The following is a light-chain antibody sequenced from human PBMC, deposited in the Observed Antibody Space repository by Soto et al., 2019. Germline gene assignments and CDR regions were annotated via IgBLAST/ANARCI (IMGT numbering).Light chain of an antibody. J-gene: IGLJ2*01. Sequence: QPVLTQPPPVSGAPGQRVTISCTGSSPNIGAGYGVHWYQQLPGTAPKLLIYGNSNRPSGVPDRFSGSKSGTSASLAITGLQAEDEADYYCQSYDISLSVVFGGGTKLTVL. CDR1: SPNIGAGYG. CDR3: QSYDISLSVV. V-gene: IGLV1-40*01. CDR2: GNS.